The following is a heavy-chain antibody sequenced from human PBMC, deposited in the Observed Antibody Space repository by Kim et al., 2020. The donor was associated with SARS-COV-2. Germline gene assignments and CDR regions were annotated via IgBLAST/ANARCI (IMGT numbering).Heavy chain of an antibody. J-gene: IGHJ4*02. CDR1: GFTFSSYA. CDR3: AKDRVTMVRGVIITLFDY. Sequence: GGSLRLSCAASGFTFSSYAMSWVRQAPGKGLEWVSAISGSGGSTYYADSVKGRFTISRDNSKNTLYLQMNSLRAEDTAVYYCAKDRVTMVRGVIITLFDYWGQGTLVTVSS. V-gene: IGHV3-23*01. D-gene: IGHD3-10*01. CDR2: ISGSGGST.